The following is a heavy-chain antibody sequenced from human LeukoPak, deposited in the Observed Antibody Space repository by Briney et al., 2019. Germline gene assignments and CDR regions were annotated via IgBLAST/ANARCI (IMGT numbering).Heavy chain of an antibody. D-gene: IGHD2-15*01. CDR2: INHSGST. Sequence: PSETLSLTCAVYGGSFSGYYWSWIRQPPGKGLEWIGEINHSGSTNYNPSLKSRVTISVDTSKNQFSLKLSSVTAADTAVYYCARHVDIVVVVAATRLGCMDVWGKGTTVTISS. J-gene: IGHJ6*03. CDR3: ARHVDIVVVVAATRLGCMDV. V-gene: IGHV4-34*01. CDR1: GGSFSGYY.